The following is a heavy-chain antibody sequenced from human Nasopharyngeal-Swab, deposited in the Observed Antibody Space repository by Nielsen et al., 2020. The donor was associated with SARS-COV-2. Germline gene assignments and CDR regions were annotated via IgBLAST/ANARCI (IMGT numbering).Heavy chain of an antibody. D-gene: IGHD6-19*01. CDR2: IYYSGSI. V-gene: IGHV4-59*01. Sequence: SETLSLTCTVSGGSISSYYWSWIRQPPGKGLEWIGYIYYSGSINYNPSLKSRVTISVDTSKNQFSLKLSSVTAADTAVYYCARTGDSSGWYSSFDYWGQGTLVTVSS. CDR1: GGSISSYY. J-gene: IGHJ4*02. CDR3: ARTGDSSGWYSSFDY.